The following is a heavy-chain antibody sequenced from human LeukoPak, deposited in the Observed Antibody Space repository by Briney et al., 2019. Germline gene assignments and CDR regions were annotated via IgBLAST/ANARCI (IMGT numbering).Heavy chain of an antibody. CDR3: ARDRLCSGGSCYSTDY. D-gene: IGHD2-15*01. J-gene: IGHJ4*02. Sequence: PGGSLRLSCAAPGFSFNFYIIIWVRPTPGKGLEWVSSISSSSDAIYYADSVKGRVTISRDNAKNSLFLQMNSLRAEDTAVYYCARDRLCSGGSCYSTDYWGQGTLVTVSS. CDR2: ISSSSDAI. CDR1: GFSFNFYI. V-gene: IGHV3-48*04.